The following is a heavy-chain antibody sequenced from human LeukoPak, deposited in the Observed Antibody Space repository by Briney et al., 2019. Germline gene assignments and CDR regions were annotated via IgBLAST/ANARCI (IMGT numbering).Heavy chain of an antibody. D-gene: IGHD3-16*01. CDR3: ARGGALPRGFDP. J-gene: IGHJ5*02. V-gene: IGHV4-59*01. CDR2: VYYNVRT. Sequence: SETLSLTCTVSGGSLSSDHWSWIRQPPGKGLEWIGYVYYNVRTNYNPSLKSRVTISGDTSKNQFSLKLSSVTAADTAVYYCARGGALPRGFDPWGQGTLVTASS. CDR1: GGSLSSDH.